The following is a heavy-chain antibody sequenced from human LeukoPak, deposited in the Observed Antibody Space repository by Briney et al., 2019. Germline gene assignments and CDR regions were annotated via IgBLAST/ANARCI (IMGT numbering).Heavy chain of an antibody. J-gene: IGHJ5*01. Sequence: GGSLRLSCVASEFTFSEYWMSWGCQAPGEGLEWVANIKQGGRAANSVGSVKGRSAISRDHAKSTLYLQMDSLSGADPAVYYCARDNGGWFDSWGRGTLVTVSS. CDR2: IKQGGRAA. V-gene: IGHV3-7*05. CDR1: EFTFSEYW. D-gene: IGHD3-10*01. CDR3: ARDNGGWFDS.